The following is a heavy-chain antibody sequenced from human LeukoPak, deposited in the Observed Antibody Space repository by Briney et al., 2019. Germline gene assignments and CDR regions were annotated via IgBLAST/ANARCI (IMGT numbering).Heavy chain of an antibody. J-gene: IGHJ4*02. CDR1: GYTFTSYG. Sequence: GASVKVSCKASGYTFTSYGISWVRQAPGQGLEWMGWISAYNGNTNYAQKLQGRVTMTTDTSTSTAYMELRSLRSDDTAVYYCARMRSHHDSSGSFDYWGQGTLVTVSS. CDR3: ARMRSHHDSSGSFDY. V-gene: IGHV1-18*01. CDR2: ISAYNGNT. D-gene: IGHD3-22*01.